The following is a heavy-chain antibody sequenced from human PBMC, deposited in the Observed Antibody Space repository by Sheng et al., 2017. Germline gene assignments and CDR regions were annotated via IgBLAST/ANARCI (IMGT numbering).Heavy chain of an antibody. V-gene: IGHV3-21*01. CDR2: ISSSSSYI. CDR3: ARDQETKYYGSGSYGMDV. CDR1: GFTFSGYS. J-gene: IGHJ6*02. Sequence: EVQLMESGGGLVKPGGSLRLSCAASGFTFSGYSMNWVRQAPGKGLEWVSSISSSSSYIYYADSVKGRFTISRDNAKNSLYLQMNSLRAEDTAVYYCARDQETKYYGSGSYGMDVWGQGTTVTVSS. D-gene: IGHD3-10*01.